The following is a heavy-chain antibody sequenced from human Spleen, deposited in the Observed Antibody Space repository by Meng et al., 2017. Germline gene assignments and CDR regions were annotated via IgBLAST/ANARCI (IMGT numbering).Heavy chain of an antibody. CDR2: INHSGST. CDR3: ARGPTTMAHDFDY. CDR1: GGSFSDYY. J-gene: IGHJ4*02. V-gene: IGHV4-34*01. Sequence: VQLQQWGVGLLKPSETLSLTCAVYGGSFSDYYWSWIRQPPGKGLEWIGEINHSGSTNYNPSLESRATISVDTSQNNLSLKLSSVTAADSAVYYCARGPTTMAHDFDYWGQGTLVTVSS. D-gene: IGHD4-11*01.